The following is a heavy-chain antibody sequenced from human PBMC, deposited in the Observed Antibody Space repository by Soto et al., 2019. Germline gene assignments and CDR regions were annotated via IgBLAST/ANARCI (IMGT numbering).Heavy chain of an antibody. CDR3: AKPRHSTRCYGLEADF. D-gene: IGHD6-13*01. CDR1: GFIFSDYA. V-gene: IGHV3-30-3*02. Sequence: QVQLVESGGGVVQPGRSLRLSCAASGFIFSDYAMHWVRQAPGKGLEWVAVISYGGDNKYYADAVRGRFAISRDNLKNTLDLQMNSLNPDDTAVYHCAKPRHSTRCYGLEADFWGQGTLVTVSS. J-gene: IGHJ4*02. CDR2: ISYGGDNK.